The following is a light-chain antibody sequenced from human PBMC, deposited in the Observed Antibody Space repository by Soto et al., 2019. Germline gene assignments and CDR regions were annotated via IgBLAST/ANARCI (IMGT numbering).Light chain of an antibody. CDR3: QQRSNWPIT. J-gene: IGKJ5*01. Sequence: EIVFTQSPATLSLSPGERATLSCRASQGIGDTLAWYQHKPGQTPRLLIYDASNRATGIPARFSGSGSGTDFTLTISSLEPEDFAVYYCQQRSNWPITFGQGTRLEIK. CDR2: DAS. V-gene: IGKV3D-11*01. CDR1: QGIGDT.